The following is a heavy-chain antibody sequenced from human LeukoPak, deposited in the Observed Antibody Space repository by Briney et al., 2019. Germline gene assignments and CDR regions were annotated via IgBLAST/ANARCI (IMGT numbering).Heavy chain of an antibody. V-gene: IGHV1-24*01. CDR3: ARVRGYCSSTSCPPGDY. Sequence: ASVKVSCKVSGYTLTELSMHWVRQAPGKGLEWMGGFDPEDGETNYAQKFQGRVTMTRDTSISTAYMELSRLRSDDTAVYYCARVRGYCSSTSCPPGDYWGQGTLVTVSS. D-gene: IGHD2-2*01. J-gene: IGHJ4*02. CDR1: GYTLTELS. CDR2: FDPEDGET.